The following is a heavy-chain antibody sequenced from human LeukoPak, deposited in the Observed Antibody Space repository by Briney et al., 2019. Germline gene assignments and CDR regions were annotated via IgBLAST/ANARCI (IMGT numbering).Heavy chain of an antibody. CDR2: IYHSGST. V-gene: IGHV4-30-2*01. J-gene: IGHJ3*02. CDR3: AILRSIVVVPAAIRDAFDI. Sequence: TSETLSLTCAVSGGSISSGGYSWSWIRQPPGKGLEWIGYIYHSGSTYYNPSLKSRVTISVDTSKNQFSLKLSSVTAADTAVYYCAILRSIVVVPAAIRDAFDIWGQGTMVTVSS. CDR1: GGSISSGGYS. D-gene: IGHD2-2*02.